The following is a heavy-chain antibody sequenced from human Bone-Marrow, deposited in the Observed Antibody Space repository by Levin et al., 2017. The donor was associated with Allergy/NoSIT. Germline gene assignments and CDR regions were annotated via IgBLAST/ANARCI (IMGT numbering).Heavy chain of an antibody. CDR3: AKERGYGSGRYYGHGALDT. V-gene: IGHV3-30*18. J-gene: IGHJ3*02. D-gene: IGHD3-10*01. CDR2: ISYDGSKT. CDR1: GFTFTNYG. Sequence: GGSLRLSCAASGFTFTNYGMPWVRQAPGKGLEWVAFISYDGSKTHYSGSVRGRFIISRDDSKNTLYLQMNSLRAEDTAVYYCAKERGYGSGRYYGHGALDTWGQGTMVTVSS.